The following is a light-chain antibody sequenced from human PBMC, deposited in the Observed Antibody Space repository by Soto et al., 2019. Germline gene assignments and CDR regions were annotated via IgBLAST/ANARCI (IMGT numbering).Light chain of an antibody. CDR3: QQYNSYSQT. CDR2: DAS. CDR1: QSISSW. Sequence: DIQMTQSPSTLSASVGDRVTITCRASQSISSWLAWYQQKPGKAPKLLIYDASSLESGVPSRFSDSGSGTEFTLTISSLQTDDFATYYCQQYNSYSQTFGQGTKVEIK. J-gene: IGKJ1*01. V-gene: IGKV1-5*01.